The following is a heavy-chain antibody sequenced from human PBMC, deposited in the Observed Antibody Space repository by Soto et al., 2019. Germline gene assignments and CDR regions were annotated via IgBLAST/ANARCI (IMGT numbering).Heavy chain of an antibody. D-gene: IGHD3-22*01. J-gene: IGHJ4*02. Sequence: EVQLLQSGGGLAQPGGSLTLSCAASGFSFSDYSMNWVRRAPGKGLEWVSAFSAGGDYRHYADSVKGRFTISRDNSKNTLFMQMNSLRAEDTARYYCAREARYDRGVYHYEGIDYWGQGTLVTFSS. CDR2: FSAGGDYR. V-gene: IGHV3-23*01. CDR3: AREARYDRGVYHYEGIDY. CDR1: GFSFSDYS.